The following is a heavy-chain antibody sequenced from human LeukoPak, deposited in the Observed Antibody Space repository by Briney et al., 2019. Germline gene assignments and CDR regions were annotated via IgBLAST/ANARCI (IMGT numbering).Heavy chain of an antibody. CDR3: ATVDTVATYLDI. D-gene: IGHD5-12*01. CDR1: GYTLTELS. Sequence: ASVKVSCKASGYTLTELSMHWVRQAPGKGLEWMGGFDPEDGETIYAQKFQGRVTMTEDTSTDTAYMELSSLRSEDTAVYYCATVDTVATYLDIWGQGTMVTVSS. CDR2: FDPEDGET. V-gene: IGHV1-24*01. J-gene: IGHJ3*02.